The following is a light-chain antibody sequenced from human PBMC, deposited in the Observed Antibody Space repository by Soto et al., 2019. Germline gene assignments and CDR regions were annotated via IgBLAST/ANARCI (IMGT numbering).Light chain of an antibody. Sequence: QSVLTQSASVSGSPGQSTTISCTGTSSDVGAYNHISWYQQHPGKAPKLMIYDVSNRPSGVSNRFSGFKSGNTASLTISGLQAEDEADYYCSAHASRSTLIFGGGTKVTVL. CDR2: DVS. V-gene: IGLV2-14*03. J-gene: IGLJ2*01. CDR3: SAHASRSTLI. CDR1: SSDVGAYNH.